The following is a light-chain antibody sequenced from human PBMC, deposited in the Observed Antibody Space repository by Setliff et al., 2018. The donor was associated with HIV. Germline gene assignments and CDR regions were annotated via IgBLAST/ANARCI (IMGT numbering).Light chain of an antibody. CDR2: DVT. CDR3: SSFAGRLHV. Sequence: QSALTQPRSVSGSPGQSVTIPCTGTSSDVGSYNYVTWYQQHPGKVPKLMIYDVTRRPSVVPDRFSGSRSGNTAFLTISGLQAEDEADYYCSSFAGRLHVFGTGTKVTVL. V-gene: IGLV2-11*01. J-gene: IGLJ1*01. CDR1: SSDVGSYNY.